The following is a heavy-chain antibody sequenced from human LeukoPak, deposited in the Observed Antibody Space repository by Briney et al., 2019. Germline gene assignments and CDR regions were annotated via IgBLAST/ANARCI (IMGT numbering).Heavy chain of an antibody. CDR2: IYYSGST. CDR1: GGSINSYY. J-gene: IGHJ4*02. CDR3: ARDPSYHGGYFDY. Sequence: SETLSLTCTVSGGSINSYYWSWIRQPPGKGLEWIGYIYYSGSTNYNPSLKSRVTISVDTSKNQFSLKLNSVTAADTAVYYCARDPSYHGGYFDYWGQGTLVTVFS. D-gene: IGHD2-2*01. V-gene: IGHV4-59*01.